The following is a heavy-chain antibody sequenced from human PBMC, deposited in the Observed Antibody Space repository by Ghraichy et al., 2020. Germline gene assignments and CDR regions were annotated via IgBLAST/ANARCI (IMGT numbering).Heavy chain of an antibody. D-gene: IGHD2/OR15-2a*01. V-gene: IGHV4-30-2*01. CDR1: GGSIRSGVYC. Sequence: SETLSLTCALSGGSIRSGVYCWSWIRHPPGKGLEWCGHIYNTGSTYYNPSLKSRVTISVDRSKNQFSLTLTSVTAADTAVYYCARAPEYLYGMDVWGQGTTVTVSS. CDR2: IYNTGST. J-gene: IGHJ6*02. CDR3: ARAPEYLYGMDV.